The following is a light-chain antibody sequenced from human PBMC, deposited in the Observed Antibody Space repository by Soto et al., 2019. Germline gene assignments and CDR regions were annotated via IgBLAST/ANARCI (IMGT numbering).Light chain of an antibody. CDR2: LGS. J-gene: IGKJ4*01. Sequence: IVMTQSPLSLPVTLGESASIACRPSQSLLHSNEHHYLDWYLQTPGQSTQLLVYLGSNRASGVPDRFRVSGSGTDLTLQNSRVEGEEVGVYLCIQVLQPPGTFGGGTKVDIK. CDR1: QSLLHSNEHHY. CDR3: IQVLQPPGT. V-gene: IGKV2-28*01.